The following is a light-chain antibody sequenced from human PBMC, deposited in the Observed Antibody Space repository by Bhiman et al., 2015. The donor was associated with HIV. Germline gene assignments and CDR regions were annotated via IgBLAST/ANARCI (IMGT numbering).Light chain of an antibody. Sequence: QSVLTQPPSVSAAPGQKVTISCSGSTSNIGNNYVSWYQQLPGTAPKLLIYENNRQPSGIPDRFSGSKSGTSATLGITGLQTEDEADYFCQSYDSGLSALVFGGGTKVTVL. CDR2: ENN. J-gene: IGLJ1*01. CDR3: QSYDSGLSALV. V-gene: IGLV1-51*02. CDR1: TSNIGNNY.